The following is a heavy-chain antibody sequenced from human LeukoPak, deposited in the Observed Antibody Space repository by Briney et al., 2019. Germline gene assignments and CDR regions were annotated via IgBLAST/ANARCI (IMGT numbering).Heavy chain of an antibody. J-gene: IGHJ4*02. CDR3: ARTSDLSFDY. D-gene: IGHD2-21*02. Sequence: PSQTLSLTCTVSGGSISSGGYYWSWIRQHPGKGLEWIGNIYYSGSTYYNPSLKSRVTISVDTSKNQFSLKLSSVTAADTAVYYCARTSDLSFDYWGQGTLVTVSS. CDR1: GGSISSGGYY. V-gene: IGHV4-31*03. CDR2: IYYSGST.